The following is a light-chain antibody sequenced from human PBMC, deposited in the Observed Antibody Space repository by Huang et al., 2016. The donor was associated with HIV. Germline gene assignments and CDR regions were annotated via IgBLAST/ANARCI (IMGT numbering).Light chain of an antibody. CDR2: AAS. CDR1: QRVSSN. J-gene: IGKJ1*01. V-gene: IGKV3-15*01. CDR3: QQYNNWPRT. Sequence: EIVMTQSPATLSVSPGERATLSCRASQRVSSNLAWYQQKPGQAPRLLIYAASTRATGIPARFSGSGSGTEFTLTISSLQSEDFAVYYCQQYNNWPRTFGQGTKVEFK.